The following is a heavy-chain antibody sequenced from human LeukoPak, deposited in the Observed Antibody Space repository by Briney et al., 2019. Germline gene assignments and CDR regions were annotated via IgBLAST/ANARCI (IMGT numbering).Heavy chain of an antibody. D-gene: IGHD2-21*02. Sequence: PGGSLRLSCAASGFTFSDYYMSWVRQAPGKGLEWVSYISSSSSYTNYADSVKGRFTISRDNAKNSLYLQMNSLRAEDTAVYYCARRRAPVHDDRYCGGDCYLETAVDYWGQGTLVTVSS. CDR3: ARRRAPVHDDRYCGGDCYLETAVDY. CDR2: ISSSSSYT. J-gene: IGHJ4*02. CDR1: GFTFSDYY. V-gene: IGHV3-11*06.